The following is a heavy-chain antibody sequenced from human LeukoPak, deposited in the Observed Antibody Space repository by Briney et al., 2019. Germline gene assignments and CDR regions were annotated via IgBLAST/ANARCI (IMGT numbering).Heavy chain of an antibody. J-gene: IGHJ6*02. D-gene: IGHD2-2*02. CDR2: ISYDGSNK. V-gene: IGHV3-30*03. CDR1: GFTFSSYS. CDR3: ARVLLYCSSTSCYTQAHYYYYGMDV. Sequence: PGGSLRLSCAASGFTFSSYSMNWVRQAPGKGLEWVAVISYDGSNKYYADSVKGRFTISRDNSKNTLYLQMNSLRAEDTAVYYCARVLLYCSSTSCYTQAHYYYYGMDVWGQGTTVTVSS.